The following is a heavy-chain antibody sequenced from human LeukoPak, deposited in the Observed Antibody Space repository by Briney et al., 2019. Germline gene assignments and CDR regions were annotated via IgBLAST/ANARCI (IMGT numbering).Heavy chain of an antibody. CDR1: GFTFSSYA. Sequence: GGSLRLSCAASGFTFSSYAMSGVRQAPGKGLGWVSAISGSGGSTYYADSVKGRFTISRDNSKNTLYLQMNSLRAEDTAVYYCAKGSPPHAYYYDSSGYPLDYWGQGTLVTVSS. CDR2: ISGSGGST. D-gene: IGHD3-22*01. CDR3: AKGSPPHAYYYDSSGYPLDY. V-gene: IGHV3-23*01. J-gene: IGHJ4*02.